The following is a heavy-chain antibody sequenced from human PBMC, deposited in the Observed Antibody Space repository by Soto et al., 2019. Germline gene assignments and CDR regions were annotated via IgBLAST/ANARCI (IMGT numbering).Heavy chain of an antibody. J-gene: IGHJ4*02. V-gene: IGHV4-39*01. Sequence: PSETLSLTCTVSGGSVTNSSYYWGWIRQSPGKGLEWIGSVYYRGRSYSKSSVKSRVTISVDTSKNRFSLSLNSETASDTAVYFCVSQRTTVPTQAYFDYWGPGALVTVSS. CDR3: VSQRTTVPTQAYFDY. CDR2: VYYRGRS. D-gene: IGHD4-17*01. CDR1: GGSVTNSSYY.